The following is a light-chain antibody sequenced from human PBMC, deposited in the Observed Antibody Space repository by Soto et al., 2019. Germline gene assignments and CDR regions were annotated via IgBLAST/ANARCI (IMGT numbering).Light chain of an antibody. V-gene: IGKV4-1*01. Sequence: DIVMTQSPDSLAVSLGEXXXXXXXXSQXXLYXXXXKXXLAWFQQKPGQPPKVLIYWASTRESGVPDRFSGSGSGTDFTLTINSLQAEXXAVXXXHXXAATPWTFGQGTKVEI. CDR2: WAS. J-gene: IGKJ1*01. CDR1: QXXLYXXXXKXX. CDR3: HXXAATPWT.